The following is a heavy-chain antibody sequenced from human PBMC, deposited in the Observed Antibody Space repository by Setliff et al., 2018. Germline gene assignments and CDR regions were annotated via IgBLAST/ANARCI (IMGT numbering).Heavy chain of an antibody. V-gene: IGHV4-34*01. Sequence: PSETLSLTCAVYGGSFSDHFWSWIRQPPGKGLEWIGEINHSGSTNYNPSLKSRVTISVDTSKNQFSLKLTSVTAADTAVYFCARVPRVWFGDLVTFDDAFDIWGQGTMVTVSS. CDR2: INHSGST. CDR1: GGSFSDHF. CDR3: ARVPRVWFGDLVTFDDAFDI. J-gene: IGHJ3*02. D-gene: IGHD3-10*01.